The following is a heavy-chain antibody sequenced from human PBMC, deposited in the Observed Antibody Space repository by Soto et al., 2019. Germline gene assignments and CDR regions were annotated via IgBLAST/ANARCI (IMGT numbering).Heavy chain of an antibody. CDR1: GDTFTSYY. CDR2: INPSGGST. D-gene: IGHD1-26*01. V-gene: IGHV1-46*01. Sequence: GASVKVSCKASGDTFTSYYMHWVRQAPGRGLEWMGIINPSGGSTSYAQKFQGRVTMTRDTSTSTVYMELSGLRSEDTAVYYCATQGWELPWDAFDIWGQGKMVTVSS. CDR3: ATQGWELPWDAFDI. J-gene: IGHJ3*02.